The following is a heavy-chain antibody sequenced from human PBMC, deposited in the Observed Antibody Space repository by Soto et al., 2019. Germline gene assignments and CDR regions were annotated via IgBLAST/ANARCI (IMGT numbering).Heavy chain of an antibody. CDR3: AREKTARFDP. CDR1: GGSVSTGGYS. D-gene: IGHD5-18*01. J-gene: IGHJ5*02. V-gene: IGHV4-30-2*01. CDR2: IYDSGDT. Sequence: LTCAVFGGSVSTGGYSWSWIRQPPGKGLEWIGYIYDSGDTNYNPSLRSRVTISLDRSKNQFSLKMHSVTAADTAVYYCAREKTARFDPWGQGTLVTVSS.